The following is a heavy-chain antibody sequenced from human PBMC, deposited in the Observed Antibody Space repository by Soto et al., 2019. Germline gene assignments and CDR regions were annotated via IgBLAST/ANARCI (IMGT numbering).Heavy chain of an antibody. V-gene: IGHV3-53*01. CDR1: GFTVSNNY. CDR3: ARVMVAILSWFEP. Sequence: GGSLRLSCAASGFTVSNNYMSWVRQAPGKGLEWVSVIYSGGSTYYADSVKGRFTISRDNSKNTLYLQMNSLRAEDTAVYYCARVMVAILSWFEPWGQGTLVTAPQ. CDR2: IYSGGST. J-gene: IGHJ5*02. D-gene: IGHD2-21*01.